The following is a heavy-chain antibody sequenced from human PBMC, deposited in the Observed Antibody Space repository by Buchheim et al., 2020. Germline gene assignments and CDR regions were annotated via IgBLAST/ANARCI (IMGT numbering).Heavy chain of an antibody. J-gene: IGHJ4*02. CDR3: AKGGSTYADS. CDR2: IHSEGSST. D-gene: IGHD6-13*01. CDR1: GFTFSNFW. V-gene: IGHV3-74*01. Sequence: EVQLVESGGGLVQPGGSLRLSCAASGFTFSNFWMHWVRHVPGKGLVWVSRIHSEGSSTSYADSVKGRFNITRDNAKDTLYLRLNSLRVEDTAIYYCAKGGSTYADSGGRGTL.